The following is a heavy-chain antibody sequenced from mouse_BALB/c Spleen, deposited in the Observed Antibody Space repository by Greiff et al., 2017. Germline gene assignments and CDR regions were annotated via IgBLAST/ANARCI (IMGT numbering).Heavy chain of an antibody. Sequence: QVHVKQSGAELVRPGTSVKVSCKASGYAFTNYLIEWVKQRPGQGLEWIGVINPGSGGTNYNEKFKGKATLTADKSSSTAYMQLSSLTSDDSAVYFCARVKSSLDYWGQGTTLTVSS. J-gene: IGHJ2*01. CDR1: GYAFTNYL. CDR2: INPGSGGT. V-gene: IGHV1-54*01. CDR3: ARVKSSLDY.